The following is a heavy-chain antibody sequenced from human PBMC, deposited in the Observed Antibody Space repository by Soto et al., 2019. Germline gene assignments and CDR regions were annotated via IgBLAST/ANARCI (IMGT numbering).Heavy chain of an antibody. Sequence: SETLSLTCTVSGGSISSCGYYWSWIRQHPGKGLEWIGYIYYSGSTYYNPSLKSRVTISVDTSKNQFSLKLSSVTAADTAVYYCARDLSRMGYYYYYMDVWGKGTTVTVSS. D-gene: IGHD2-8*01. J-gene: IGHJ6*03. CDR2: IYYSGST. V-gene: IGHV4-31*03. CDR3: ARDLSRMGYYYYYMDV. CDR1: GGSISSCGYY.